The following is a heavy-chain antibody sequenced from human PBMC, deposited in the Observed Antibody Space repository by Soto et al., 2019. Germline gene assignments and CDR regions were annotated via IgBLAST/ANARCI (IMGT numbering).Heavy chain of an antibody. J-gene: IGHJ6*02. CDR1: GFTFSSYG. V-gene: IGHV3-30*18. CDR3: AKQEVQTSRYYGMDV. D-gene: IGHD1-1*01. Sequence: QVQLVESGGGVVQPGRSLRLSCAASGFTFSSYGMHWVRQAPGKGLEWVAVISYDGSNKYYADSVKGRFTISRDNSKNTLYLQMHSLRAEDTAVYYCAKQEVQTSRYYGMDVWGQGTTVTVSS. CDR2: ISYDGSNK.